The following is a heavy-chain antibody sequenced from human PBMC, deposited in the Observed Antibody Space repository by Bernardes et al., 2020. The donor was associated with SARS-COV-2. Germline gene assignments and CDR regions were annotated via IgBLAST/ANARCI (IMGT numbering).Heavy chain of an antibody. V-gene: IGHV3-23*01. J-gene: IGHJ4*02. CDR1: GFTFSSYA. CDR2: VSGGGSST. CDR3: AKVPTVVPAACFDY. Sequence: GGSLRLSCAASGFTFSSYAMSWVRKAPGKGLEWVSGVSGGGSSTYYADSVKGRFTISRDNSKNTLYLQMNSLRAEDTAVYYCAKVPTVVPAACFDYWGQGTLVTVSS. D-gene: IGHD2-2*01.